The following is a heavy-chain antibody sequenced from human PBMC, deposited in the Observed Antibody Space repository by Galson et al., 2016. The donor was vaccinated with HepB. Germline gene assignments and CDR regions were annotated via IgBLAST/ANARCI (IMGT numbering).Heavy chain of an antibody. D-gene: IGHD3-22*01. CDR3: ARGNIDFTMVMVVFTGASYYFDY. J-gene: IGHJ4*02. CDR2: IHESGTT. V-gene: IGHV4-34*01. CDR1: GGSFSGHY. Sequence: LTCAVYGGSFSGHYWSWIRQSPGKGLEWIGEIHESGTTNYNPSLKTRVTMSRDTSKNQVSLKLGSVTAADTAVYYCARGNIDFTMVMVVFTGASYYFDYWGRGVLVTVSS.